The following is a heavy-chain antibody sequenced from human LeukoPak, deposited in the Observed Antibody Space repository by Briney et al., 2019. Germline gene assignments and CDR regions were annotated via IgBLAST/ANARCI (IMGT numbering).Heavy chain of an antibody. CDR1: GFTFSSYW. J-gene: IGHJ4*02. Sequence: GGSLRLSCAASGFTFSSYWLSWVRQAPGKGLEWVANIKQDGSEKYYVDSVKGRFTISRDNAKNSLYLQMNSLRAEDTAMYYCARNLYSNYDVYFDYWGQGTLVTVSS. V-gene: IGHV3-7*01. D-gene: IGHD4-11*01. CDR2: IKQDGSEK. CDR3: ARNLYSNYDVYFDY.